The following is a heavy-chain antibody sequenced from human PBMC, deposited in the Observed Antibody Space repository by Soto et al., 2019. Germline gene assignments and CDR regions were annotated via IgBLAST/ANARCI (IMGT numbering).Heavy chain of an antibody. CDR3: ARGYYDSSGYPAGYWYFDL. Sequence: QVQLVQSGAEVKKPGSSVKVSCKASGGTFSSYAISWVRQAPGQGLEWMGGIIPIFGTANYAQKFQGRVTITAGESTSTAYMELSSLRSEDSAVYYCARGYYDSSGYPAGYWYFDLWGRGTLVTVSS. CDR2: IIPIFGTA. J-gene: IGHJ2*01. V-gene: IGHV1-69*01. CDR1: GGTFSSYA. D-gene: IGHD3-22*01.